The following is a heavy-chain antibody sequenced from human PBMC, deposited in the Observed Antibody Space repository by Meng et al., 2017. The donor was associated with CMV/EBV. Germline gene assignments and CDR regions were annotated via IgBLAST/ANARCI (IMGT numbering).Heavy chain of an antibody. CDR2: ISSNGGST. CDR3: ARGSCSSISCPYGMDV. Sequence: ESLKISCAASGFTFSSYAMHWVRQAPGKGLEYVSAISSNGGSTYYADSVKGRFTISRDNSKNTLYLQMGSLRAEDMAVYYCARGSCSSISCPYGMDVWGQGTTVTVSS. D-gene: IGHD2-2*01. V-gene: IGHV3-64*02. J-gene: IGHJ6*02. CDR1: GFTFSSYA.